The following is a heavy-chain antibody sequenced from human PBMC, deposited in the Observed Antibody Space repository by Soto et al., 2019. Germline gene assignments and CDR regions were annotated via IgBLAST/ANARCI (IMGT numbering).Heavy chain of an antibody. CDR2: INHSGST. V-gene: IGHV4-34*01. J-gene: IGHJ5*02. Sequence: SETLSLTCAVYGGSFSGYYWSWIRQPPGKGLEWIGEINHSGSTNYNPSLKSRVTRSVDTSKNQFSLKLSSVTAADTAVYYCARCYYDILTGYITGWFDPWGQGTLVTVSS. D-gene: IGHD3-9*01. CDR3: ARCYYDILTGYITGWFDP. CDR1: GGSFSGYY.